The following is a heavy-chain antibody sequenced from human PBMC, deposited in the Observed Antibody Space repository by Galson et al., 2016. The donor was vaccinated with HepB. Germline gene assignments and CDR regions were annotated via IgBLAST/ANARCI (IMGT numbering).Heavy chain of an antibody. CDR3: ARLGGNYRTTSHFDY. CDR1: GFTFDDYA. D-gene: IGHD1-26*01. Sequence: SLRLSCAAAGFTFDDYAMHWVRQAPGKGLEWVSGISWNGGSVGYAGSVKGRFSISRDNAKNTLYLQMNSLRAEDTAVYYCARLGGNYRTTSHFDYWGQGTLVTVSS. CDR2: ISWNGGSV. J-gene: IGHJ4*02. V-gene: IGHV3-9*01.